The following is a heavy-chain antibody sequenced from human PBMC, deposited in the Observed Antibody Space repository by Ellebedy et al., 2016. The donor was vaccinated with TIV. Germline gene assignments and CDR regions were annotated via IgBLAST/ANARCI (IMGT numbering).Heavy chain of an antibody. D-gene: IGHD4-23*01. J-gene: IGHJ4*02. CDR2: MNVRDSTA. Sequence: GESLKISCQGSGYTFTTYWIAGVRQMHGKGLDWVGSMNVRDSTATYNPSFQGQVTISADKSITTAYLQWNTLRSSDTAIYYSATYNGCNEGFDLWGQGTLVTVSS. V-gene: IGHV5-51*01. CDR3: ATYNGCNEGFDL. CDR1: GYTFTTYW.